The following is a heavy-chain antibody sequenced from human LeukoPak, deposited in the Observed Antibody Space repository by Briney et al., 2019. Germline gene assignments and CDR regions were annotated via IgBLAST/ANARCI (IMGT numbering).Heavy chain of an antibody. CDR2: INQDGSEK. J-gene: IGHJ4*02. Sequence: RGSLRLACAASGFTSSSFWMSWVRQVPGKGLEWVANINQDGSEKYYVDSVKGRFTISRDNAKNSLYLQMNSLRAEDTAVYYCARDIDDSSGYYDYWGQGTLVTVSS. D-gene: IGHD3-22*01. CDR1: GFTSSSFW. V-gene: IGHV3-7*01. CDR3: ARDIDDSSGYYDY.